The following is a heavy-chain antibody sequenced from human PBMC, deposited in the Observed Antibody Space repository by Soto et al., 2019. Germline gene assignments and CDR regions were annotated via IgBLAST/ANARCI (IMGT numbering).Heavy chain of an antibody. D-gene: IGHD1-26*01. CDR1: GYTFTGYY. Sequence: ASVKVSCKASGYTFTGYYMHWVRQAPGQGLEWMGWINPNSGRTNYAQKFQGRVTITADESTSTAYMELSSLRSEDTAVYYCARDTASLRWESRSYYGMDVWGQGTTVTVSS. V-gene: IGHV1-2*02. CDR2: INPNSGRT. J-gene: IGHJ6*02. CDR3: ARDTASLRWESRSYYGMDV.